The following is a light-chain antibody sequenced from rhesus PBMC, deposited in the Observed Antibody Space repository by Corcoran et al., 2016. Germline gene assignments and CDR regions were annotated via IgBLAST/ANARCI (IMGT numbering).Light chain of an antibody. V-gene: IGKV3-10*01. CDR2: GAS. J-gene: IGKJ2*01. CDR1: QSVSSY. CDR3: YQHSSGYS. Sequence: QVILTQSPATLSLSPGERATLSCRASQSVSSYLAWYQQKPGQAPRLLIYGASSRAPGIPDRVSGSGSGTDFTLTISSLEPEDVGVYHCYQHSSGYSFGQGTKVEIK.